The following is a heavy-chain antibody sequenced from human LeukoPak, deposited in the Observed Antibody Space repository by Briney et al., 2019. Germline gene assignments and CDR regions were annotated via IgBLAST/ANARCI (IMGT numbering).Heavy chain of an antibody. D-gene: IGHD3-9*01. V-gene: IGHV1-2*02. CDR2: INPNSGAT. CDR1: GYTFTAFY. Sequence: ASVKVSCKASGYTFTAFYIHWVRQAPGQGLEWMGWINPNSGATNYAQKFQGRVTMTRDTSTSTVYMELSSLRSEDTAVYYCARGQLRYYDWAPFDIWGQGTMVTVSS. CDR3: ARGQLRYYDWAPFDI. J-gene: IGHJ3*02.